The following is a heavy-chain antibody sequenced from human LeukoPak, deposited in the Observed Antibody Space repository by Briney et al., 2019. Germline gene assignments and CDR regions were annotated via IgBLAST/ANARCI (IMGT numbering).Heavy chain of an antibody. CDR2: IKQDGTEK. J-gene: IGHJ2*01. CDR3: AREGFGYAGWYFDL. D-gene: IGHD5-12*01. V-gene: IGHV3-7*04. Sequence: PGGSLRLSCAASGFIFSSYWMSWVRQAPGKGLEWVANIKQDGTEKYYVDSVKGRFTISRDNAKNSLYLQMNSLRAGDTAVYYCAREGFGYAGWYFDLWGRGTLVAVSS. CDR1: GFIFSSYW.